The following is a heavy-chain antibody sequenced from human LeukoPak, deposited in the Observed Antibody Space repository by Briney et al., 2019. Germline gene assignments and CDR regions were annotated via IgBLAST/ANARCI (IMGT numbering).Heavy chain of an antibody. J-gene: IGHJ4*02. Sequence: ASVTVSCKASGYIFFNYGVTWVRQAAGQGLEWVGWITVYDGHTKYAQSLQDRVTITTDTSTHTAYMELKDLRADDTAVYFCAREAGRGATYSRPDYWGQGTLVTVSS. D-gene: IGHD2-15*01. CDR2: ITVYDGHT. CDR3: AREAGRGATYSRPDY. CDR1: GYIFFNYG. V-gene: IGHV1-18*01.